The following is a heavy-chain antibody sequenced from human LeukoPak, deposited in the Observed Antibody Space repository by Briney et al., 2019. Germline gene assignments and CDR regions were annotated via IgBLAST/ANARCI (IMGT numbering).Heavy chain of an antibody. Sequence: PGGSLRLSCAASGFTFSSYAMSWVRQAPGKGLEWVSAISGSGGSTYYADSVKGRFTISRDNSKNTLYLQMNSLRAEDTAVYYCAKEGGRITMVRGVIIRDAFDIWGQGTMVTVSS. V-gene: IGHV3-23*01. J-gene: IGHJ3*02. CDR3: AKEGGRITMVRGVIIRDAFDI. CDR1: GFTFSSYA. CDR2: ISGSGGST. D-gene: IGHD3-10*01.